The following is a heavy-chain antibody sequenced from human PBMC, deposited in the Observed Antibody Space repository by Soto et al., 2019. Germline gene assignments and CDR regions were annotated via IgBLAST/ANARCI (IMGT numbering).Heavy chain of an antibody. CDR1: GFTFSSYA. V-gene: IGHV3-23*01. J-gene: IGHJ4*02. Sequence: GGSLRLSCAVSGFTFSSYAMSWVRQAPGKGLEWVSGISGSGGSTYYADSVKGRFTISRDNSKNMLNLQMNSLRAEDTAVYYCAKADYGGHPGFDYWGQGTLVTVSS. D-gene: IGHD4-17*01. CDR3: AKADYGGHPGFDY. CDR2: ISGSGGST.